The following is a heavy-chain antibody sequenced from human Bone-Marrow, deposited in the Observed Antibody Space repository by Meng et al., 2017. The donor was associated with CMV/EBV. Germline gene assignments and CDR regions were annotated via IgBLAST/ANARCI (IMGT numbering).Heavy chain of an antibody. CDR2: IIPILGIA. V-gene: IGHV1-69*04. Sequence: SVKVSCKASGYTFSNYDINWVRQATGQGLEWMGRIIPILGIANYAQKFQGRVTITADKSTSTAYMELSSLRSEDTAVYYCARDADTMVRGVIGFDPWGQGTLVTVYS. D-gene: IGHD3-10*01. CDR1: GYTFSNYD. J-gene: IGHJ5*02. CDR3: ARDADTMVRGVIGFDP.